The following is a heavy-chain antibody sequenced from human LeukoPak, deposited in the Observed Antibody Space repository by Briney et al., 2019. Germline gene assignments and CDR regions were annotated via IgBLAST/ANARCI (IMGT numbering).Heavy chain of an antibody. CDR3: ARRYSSSWYFHYYYYMDV. J-gene: IGHJ6*03. V-gene: IGHV4-34*01. D-gene: IGHD6-13*01. CDR1: GGSFSGYY. Sequence: TSETLSLTCAVYGGSFSGYYWSWIRQPPGKGLEWIGEINHSGSTNYNPSLKSRVTISVDTSKNQFSLKLSSVTAADTAVYYCARRYSSSWYFHYYYYMDVWGKGTTVTISS. CDR2: INHSGST.